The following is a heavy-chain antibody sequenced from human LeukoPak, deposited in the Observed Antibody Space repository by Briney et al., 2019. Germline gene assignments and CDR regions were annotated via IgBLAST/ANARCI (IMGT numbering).Heavy chain of an antibody. V-gene: IGHV4-39*07. CDR3: ASQGIAVADRIFDY. D-gene: IGHD6-19*01. CDR1: GGSISSSSYY. J-gene: IGHJ4*02. Sequence: SETLSLTCTVSGGSISSSSYYWGWIRQPPGKGLEWIGSIHYSGSTYYNPSLKSRVTISVDTSKNQFSLKLSSVTAADTAVYYCASQGIAVADRIFDYWGQGTLVTVSS. CDR2: IHYSGST.